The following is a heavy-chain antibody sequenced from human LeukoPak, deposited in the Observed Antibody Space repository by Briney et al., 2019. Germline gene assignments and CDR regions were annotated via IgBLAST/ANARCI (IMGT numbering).Heavy chain of an antibody. D-gene: IGHD4-11*01. Sequence: PSETLSLTCTVSGGSISSYYWTWIRQPAGKGLEWIGHIYTSGSTNYNPSLKSRVTMSVDTPKNQFSLKLNSVTAADTAVYYCASTLQSIFDYWGQGILVTVSS. CDR2: IYTSGST. J-gene: IGHJ4*02. CDR3: ASTLQSIFDY. V-gene: IGHV4-4*07. CDR1: GGSISSYY.